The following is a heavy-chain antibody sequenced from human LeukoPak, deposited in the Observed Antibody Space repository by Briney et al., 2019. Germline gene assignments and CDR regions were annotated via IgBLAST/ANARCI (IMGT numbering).Heavy chain of an antibody. Sequence: SETLSLTCTVSGGSIRSSTDYWGWIRQPPGKGLEWIGSIYYSGSTYYNPSLKSRVTISVDTSKNQFSLKLSSVTAADTAVYYCARDHPMAARPSDWGQGTLVTVSS. CDR2: IYYSGST. CDR3: ARDHPMAARPSD. J-gene: IGHJ4*02. D-gene: IGHD6-6*01. V-gene: IGHV4-39*07. CDR1: GGSIRSSTDY.